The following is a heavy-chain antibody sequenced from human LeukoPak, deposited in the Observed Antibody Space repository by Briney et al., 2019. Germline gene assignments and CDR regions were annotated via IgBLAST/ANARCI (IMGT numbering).Heavy chain of an antibody. J-gene: IGHJ6*03. CDR2: IDYSGST. CDR3: AREHCSGGSCYSIYYYYYMDV. D-gene: IGHD2-15*01. CDR1: GGSVSSSGYY. Sequence: PSETLSLTCTVSGGSVSSSGYYWGWIRQPPGKGLEWIGSIDYSGSTYSNPSLKSRVTISVDTSKNQFSLKLSSVTAADRAVYYCAREHCSGGSCYSIYYYYYMDVWGKGTTVTVSS. V-gene: IGHV4-39*02.